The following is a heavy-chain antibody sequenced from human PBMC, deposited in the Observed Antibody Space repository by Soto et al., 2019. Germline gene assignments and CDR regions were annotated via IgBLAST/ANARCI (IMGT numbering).Heavy chain of an antibody. CDR3: ANKDYDSSEYYYYGMAV. V-gene: IGHV1-69*02. CDR2: IIPILGIA. D-gene: IGHD3-22*01. CDR1: GGTFSSYI. Sequence: QVQLVQSGAEVKKPGSSVKVSCKASGGTFSSYIISWVRQAPGQGLEWMGRIIPILGIANYAQKFQGRVTXTPXKSTSTAYMELSSLRSEDTAVYYCANKDYDSSEYYYYGMAVWGQGTTVTVSS. J-gene: IGHJ6*02.